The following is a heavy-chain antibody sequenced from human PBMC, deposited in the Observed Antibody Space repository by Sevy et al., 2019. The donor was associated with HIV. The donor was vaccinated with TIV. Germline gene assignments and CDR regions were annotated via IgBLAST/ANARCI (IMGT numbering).Heavy chain of an antibody. CDR3: ERGGGTYYDTSGYPYLLEAGFDY. D-gene: IGHD3-22*01. J-gene: IGHJ4*02. CDR2: INSDSDTM. Sequence: GGSLRLSCVASGFPFNYYAMNWVRQAPGKGLEWILYINSDSDTMYYGGSVKGRFTISRDNAKNSMYMQMNSLKDEDTAVYYCERGGGTYYDTSGYPYLLEAGFDYWGQGTLVTVSS. CDR1: GFPFNYYA. V-gene: IGHV3-48*02.